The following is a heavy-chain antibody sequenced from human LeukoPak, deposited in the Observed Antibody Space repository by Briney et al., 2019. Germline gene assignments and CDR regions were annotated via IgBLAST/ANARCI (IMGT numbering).Heavy chain of an antibody. CDR3: ARLSTVNSRDWSDP. Sequence: ASVKVSCKASGYTFTDFYIHWVRQAPGQGLEWVGWINPNTGGSNYEQKFQGRIILTWDTSISTAYMELSRLRFDDTALYYCARLSTVNSRDWSDPWGQGTLVTVSS. D-gene: IGHD4-17*01. V-gene: IGHV1-2*02. CDR1: GYTFTDFY. J-gene: IGHJ5*02. CDR2: INPNTGGS.